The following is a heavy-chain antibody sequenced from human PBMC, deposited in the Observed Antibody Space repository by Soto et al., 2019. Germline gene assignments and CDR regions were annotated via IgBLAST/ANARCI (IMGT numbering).Heavy chain of an antibody. D-gene: IGHD1-1*01. Sequence: QVQLQQWGAGLLKPSETLSLTCAVYGGFVSSGSYYWSWIRQPPGKGLEWIGEVSHSGGTHFNPSLKSRVTISGDTSKNQFSLKMSSVTAADTALYYCARVERGTATTVVDAFDIWGPGTMVTVSS. CDR1: GGFVSSGSYY. CDR2: VSHSGGT. CDR3: ARVERGTATTVVDAFDI. J-gene: IGHJ3*02. V-gene: IGHV4-34*01.